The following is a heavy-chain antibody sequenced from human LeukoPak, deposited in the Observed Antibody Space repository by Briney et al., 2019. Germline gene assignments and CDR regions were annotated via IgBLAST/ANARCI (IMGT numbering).Heavy chain of an antibody. CDR1: GGSISRYY. J-gene: IGHJ5*02. CDR2: VYISGSA. CDR3: ARGGYSSSWYNWFDP. Sequence: ETLSLTCTVSGGSISRYYWSWIRQPAGKGLEWIGRVYISGSANYNPSLKSRVTMSVDTSKNQFSLKLSSVTAADTAVYYCARGGYSSSWYNWFDPWGQGTLVTVSS. D-gene: IGHD6-13*01. V-gene: IGHV4-4*07.